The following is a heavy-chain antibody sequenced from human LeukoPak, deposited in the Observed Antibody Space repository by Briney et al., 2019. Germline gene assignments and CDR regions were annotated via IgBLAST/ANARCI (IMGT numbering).Heavy chain of an antibody. J-gene: IGHJ6*02. Sequence: SVKVSFTASGGTFSSYAISWVRQAPGQGLKWMGRIIPILGIANYAQKFQGRVTITADKSTSTAYMELSSLRSEDTAVYYCARDLRYSSSWAPYYGMDVWGQGTTVTVSS. V-gene: IGHV1-69*04. CDR1: GGTFSSYA. CDR3: ARDLRYSSSWAPYYGMDV. CDR2: IIPILGIA. D-gene: IGHD6-13*01.